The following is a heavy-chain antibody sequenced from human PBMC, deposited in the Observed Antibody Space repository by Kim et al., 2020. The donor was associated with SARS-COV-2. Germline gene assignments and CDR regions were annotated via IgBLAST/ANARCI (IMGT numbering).Heavy chain of an antibody. D-gene: IGHD6-13*01. V-gene: IGHV3-23*01. J-gene: IGHJ4*02. CDR2: ISGSGGST. CDR3: AKEGRGKDIWGSSSWARGEYYFDY. Sequence: GGSLRLSCAASGFTFSSYAISWVRQAPGKGLEWVSAISGSGGSTYYADSVKGRFTISRDNSKNTLYLQMNSLRAEDTAVYYCAKEGRGKDIWGSSSWARGEYYFDYWGQGTLVTVSS. CDR1: GFTFSSYA.